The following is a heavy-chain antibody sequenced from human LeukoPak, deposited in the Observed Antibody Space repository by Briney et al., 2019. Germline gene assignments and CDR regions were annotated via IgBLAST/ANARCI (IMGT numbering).Heavy chain of an antibody. Sequence: PSQTLSLTCTVSGGSISSGGYYWSWIRQHPGKGLEWIGSIYYSGSTNYNPSLQGRVTVSLDTSRNQFSLKLSSVTAADTAVYYCASGDNDPLFDYWGQGTLVTVSS. J-gene: IGHJ4*02. V-gene: IGHV4-31*03. CDR3: ASGDNDPLFDY. CDR2: IYYSGST. D-gene: IGHD1-1*01. CDR1: GGSISSGGYY.